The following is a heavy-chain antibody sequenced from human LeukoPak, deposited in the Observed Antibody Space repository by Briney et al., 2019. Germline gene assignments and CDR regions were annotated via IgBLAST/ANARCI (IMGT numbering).Heavy chain of an antibody. CDR2: INPNSGGT. V-gene: IGHV1-2*02. J-gene: IGHJ4*02. CDR3: ASSDSSGYSPPFY. CDR1: GYTFTGYY. D-gene: IGHD3-22*01. Sequence: ASVRVSCKASGYTFTGYYMHWVRQAPGQGLEWMGWINPNSGGTNYAQKFQGRVTMTRDTSISTAYMELSRLRSDDTAVYYCASSDSSGYSPPFYWGQGTLVTVSS.